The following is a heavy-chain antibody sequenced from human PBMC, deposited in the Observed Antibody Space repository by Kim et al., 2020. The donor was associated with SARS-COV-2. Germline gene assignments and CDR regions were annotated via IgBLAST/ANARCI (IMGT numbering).Heavy chain of an antibody. CDR3: ARQNVGYGSGSYPHYGMDV. CDR2: INHSGSP. D-gene: IGHD3-10*01. CDR1: GGSFSGYY. V-gene: IGHV4-34*01. Sequence: SETLSLTCAVYGGSFSGYYWSWIRQPPGKGLEWIGEINHSGSPNYNPSLKSRVTISVDTSKNQFSLKLSSVTAADTAVYYCARQNVGYGSGSYPHYGMDV. J-gene: IGHJ6*01.